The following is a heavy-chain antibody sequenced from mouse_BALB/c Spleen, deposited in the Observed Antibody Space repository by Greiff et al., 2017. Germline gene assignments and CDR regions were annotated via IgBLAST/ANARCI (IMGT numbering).Heavy chain of an antibody. CDR1: GYTFTSYW. CDR2: IYPSDSYT. CDR3: TRAEELGRGYFDV. V-gene: IGHV1-69*02. Sequence: QVQLQQPGAELVRPGASVKLSCKASGYTFTSYWINWVKQRPGQGLEWIGNIYPSDSYTNYNQKFKDKATLTVDTSSSTAYMHLSSLTSEDSAVYYCTRAEELGRGYFDVWGAGTTVTVSS. D-gene: IGHD4-1*01. J-gene: IGHJ1*01.